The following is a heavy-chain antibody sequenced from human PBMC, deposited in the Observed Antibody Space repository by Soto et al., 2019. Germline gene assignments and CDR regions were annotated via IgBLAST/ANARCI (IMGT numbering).Heavy chain of an antibody. CDR1: GLTFSNYA. CDR3: AKNQERELPRVIDF. Sequence: GGSLRLSWATSGLTFSNYAMSWVRQAPGGGLEWVSSMSGSSSTTYYADSVRGRFTISRDRSKNTLYLQMSSLRAEDTALYYCAKNQERELPRVIDFWGQGTLVTVSS. D-gene: IGHD1-7*01. J-gene: IGHJ4*02. V-gene: IGHV3-23*01. CDR2: MSGSSSTT.